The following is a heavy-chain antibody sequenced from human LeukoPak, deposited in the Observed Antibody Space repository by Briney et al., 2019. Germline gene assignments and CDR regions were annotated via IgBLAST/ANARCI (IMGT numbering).Heavy chain of an antibody. J-gene: IGHJ4*02. D-gene: IGHD1-26*01. CDR1: GFTFSSYD. V-gene: IGHV3-23*01. CDR2: SSGGST. Sequence: GGSLRLSCAASGFTFSSYDMSWVRQAPGKGLEWVSGSSGGSTYYADSVKGRFTISRDNSKSTLYLQMNSLRAEDTAVYYCARLQGYSGSYYSDYWGQGTLVTVSS. CDR3: ARLQGYSGSYYSDY.